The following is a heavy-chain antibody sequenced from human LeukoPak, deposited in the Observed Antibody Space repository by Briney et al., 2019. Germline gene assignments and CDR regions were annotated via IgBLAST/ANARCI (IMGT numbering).Heavy chain of an antibody. CDR3: ARSVPDYTRFDF. CDR1: GFTFSDYA. J-gene: IGHJ4*02. CDR2: FKTNYNQV. Sequence: GGSLRLSCVASGFTFSDYAMNWVRKAPGKGLEWVSTFKTNYNQVYYAESVRGRFTISTDNSKNTAYLQMNSLRVEDTALYYCARSVPDYTRFDFWGQGALVTVSS. V-gene: IGHV3-23*05. D-gene: IGHD4-11*01.